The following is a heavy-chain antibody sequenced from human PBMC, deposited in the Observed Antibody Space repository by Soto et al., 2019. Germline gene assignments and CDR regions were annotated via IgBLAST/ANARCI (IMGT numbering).Heavy chain of an antibody. CDR1: GYTLTELS. J-gene: IGHJ3*01. V-gene: IGHV1-24*01. Sequence: ASVKVSCKVSGYTLTELSMHWVRQAPGKGLEWMGGFDPEDGETIYAQKFQGRVTMTEDTSTDTAYMELSSLRSEDTAVYYCATDGSWSGYVNGPDAFDVWGQGTMVTVSS. D-gene: IGHD3-3*01. CDR2: FDPEDGET. CDR3: ATDGSWSGYVNGPDAFDV.